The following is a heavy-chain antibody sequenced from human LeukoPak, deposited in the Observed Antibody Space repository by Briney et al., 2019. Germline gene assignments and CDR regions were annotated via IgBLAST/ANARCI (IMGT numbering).Heavy chain of an antibody. CDR1: GGSFSGYY. J-gene: IGHJ6*02. D-gene: IGHD4-17*01. CDR3: ARAPGSTVTTTYRYYYYGMDV. V-gene: IGHV4-34*01. Sequence: PSETLSLTCAVYGGSFSGYYWSWIRQPPGKGLEWIGEINHSGSTNYNPSLKSRVTISVDTSKNQFSLKLSSVTAADTAVYYCARAPGSTVTTTYRYYYYGMDVWGQGTTVTVSS. CDR2: INHSGST.